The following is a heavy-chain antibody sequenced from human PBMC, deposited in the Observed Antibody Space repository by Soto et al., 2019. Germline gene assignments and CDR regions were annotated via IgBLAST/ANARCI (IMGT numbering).Heavy chain of an antibody. V-gene: IGHV3-23*01. J-gene: IGHJ4*02. CDR3: ARQKLKSSTWYGSLDS. CDR2: ISAGSGNA. D-gene: IGHD6-13*01. Sequence: VDLLESGGGFVQPGGSLRLSCVASGFSFSTHAMTWVRQAPGKGLEWVSVISAGSGNAYYAESVKGRFTVSRDNSKNTLWLQMDSLRVEDTGLYYCARQKLKSSTWYGSLDSWGQGTLVTVSS. CDR1: GFSFSTHA.